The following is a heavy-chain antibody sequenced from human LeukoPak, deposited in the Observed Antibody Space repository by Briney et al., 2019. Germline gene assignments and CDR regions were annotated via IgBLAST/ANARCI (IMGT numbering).Heavy chain of an antibody. CDR3: AKDRGYSSSSSWFDP. D-gene: IGHD6-13*01. CDR1: GFTFSSYA. V-gene: IGHV3-23*01. J-gene: IGHJ5*02. CDR2: ISGSGGST. Sequence: GGSLRLSCAASGFTFSSYAMSWVRQGPGKGLEWVSAISGSGGSTYYADSVKGRFTISRDNSKNTLYLQMNSLRAEDTAVYYCAKDRGYSSSSSWFDPWGQGTLVTVSS.